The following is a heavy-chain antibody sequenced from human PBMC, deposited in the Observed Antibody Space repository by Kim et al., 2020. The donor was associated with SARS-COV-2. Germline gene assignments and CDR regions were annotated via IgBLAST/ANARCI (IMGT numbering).Heavy chain of an antibody. Sequence: ASVKVSCKASGYTITNNAISWVRQAPGQGLEWMGWSNTDTGNPTYAQAFTRRFVFSVDTAVTTAYLQSSSLEAEDTALYYCARVIWGTYRYHAYWGPGTLLPVSP. CDR3: ARVIWGTYRYHAY. V-gene: IGHV7-4-1*02. CDR2: SNTDTGNP. J-gene: IGHJ4*02. D-gene: IGHD3-16*02. CDR1: GYTITNNA.